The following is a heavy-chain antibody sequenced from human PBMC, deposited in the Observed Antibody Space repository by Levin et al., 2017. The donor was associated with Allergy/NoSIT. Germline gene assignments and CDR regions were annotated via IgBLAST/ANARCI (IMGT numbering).Heavy chain of an antibody. CDR2: IVVGSGNT. CDR3: AAGLTMVRGTSFDY. D-gene: IGHD3-10*01. V-gene: IGHV1-58*01. Sequence: ASVKVSCKASGFTFTSSAVQWVRQARGQRLEWIGWIVVGSGNTNYAQKFQERVTITRDMSTSTAYMELSSLRSEDTAVYYCAAGLTMVRGTSFDYWGQGTLVTVSS. CDR1: GFTFTSSA. J-gene: IGHJ4*02.